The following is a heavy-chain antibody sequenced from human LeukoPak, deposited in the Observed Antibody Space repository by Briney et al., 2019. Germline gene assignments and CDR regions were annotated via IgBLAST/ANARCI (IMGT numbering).Heavy chain of an antibody. CDR1: GGSISSSNW. J-gene: IGHJ4*02. D-gene: IGHD6-19*01. V-gene: IGHV4-4*02. CDR2: IYHSGST. CDR3: ARRGSGWYFPSDY. Sequence: SGTLSLTCAVSGGSISSSNWWSWVRQPPGKGLEWIGEIYHSGSTNYNPSLKSRVTISVDKSKNQFSLKLSSVTAADTAVYYRARRGSGWYFPSDYWGQGTLVTVSS.